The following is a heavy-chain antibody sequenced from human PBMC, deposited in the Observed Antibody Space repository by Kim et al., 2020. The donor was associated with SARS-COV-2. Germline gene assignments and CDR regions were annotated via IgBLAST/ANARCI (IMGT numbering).Heavy chain of an antibody. V-gene: IGHV1-69*04. J-gene: IGHJ4*02. Sequence: SVKVSCKASGGTFSSYAISWVRQAPGQGLEWMGRIIPILGIANYAQKFQGRVTITADKSTSTAYMELSSLRAEDTAVYYCARDVSNYYDSSGQHPFDYWGQGTLVTVSS. CDR1: GGTFSSYA. D-gene: IGHD3-22*01. CDR3: ARDVSNYYDSSGQHPFDY. CDR2: IIPILGIA.